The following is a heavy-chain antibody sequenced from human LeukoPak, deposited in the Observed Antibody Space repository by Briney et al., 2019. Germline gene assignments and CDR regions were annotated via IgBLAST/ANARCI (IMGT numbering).Heavy chain of an antibody. J-gene: IGHJ4*02. CDR1: GYIFTGYF. CDR3: AGANLRFLEWLPFDY. V-gene: IGHV1-2*02. D-gene: IGHD3-3*01. Sequence: GASVKVSCKASGYIFTGYFMHWLRQAPGQGVEGMGWINPNSGGTNYAQKFQSRVTMTRDTSISTAYKELSRLRSDDTAVYYCAGANLRFLEWLPFDYWGQGTLVTVSS. CDR2: INPNSGGT.